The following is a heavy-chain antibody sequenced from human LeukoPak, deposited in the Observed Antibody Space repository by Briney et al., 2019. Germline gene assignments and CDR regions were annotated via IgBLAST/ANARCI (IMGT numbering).Heavy chain of an antibody. CDR1: GGSISSSTYY. CDR3: ASRAEWLLVYNWFDP. D-gene: IGHD3-3*01. J-gene: IGHJ5*02. V-gene: IGHV4-39*07. CDR2: IYYSGST. Sequence: SETLSLTCTVSGGSISSSTYYWGWIRQPPGKGLEWIGSIYYSGSTYYNPSLKSRVTISVDTSKNQFSLKLSSVTAADTAVYYCASRAEWLLVYNWFDPWGQGTLVTVSS.